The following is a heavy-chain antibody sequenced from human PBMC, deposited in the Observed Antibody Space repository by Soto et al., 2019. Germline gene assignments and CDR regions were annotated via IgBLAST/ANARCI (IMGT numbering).Heavy chain of an antibody. D-gene: IGHD3-22*01. CDR1: GFAFNNYA. J-gene: IGHJ4*02. Sequence: PGGSLRLSCAASGFAFNNYAMSWVRQAPGKGLKWVSGIIASGGATFYADSVKGRFTISRDNSRNTAYLHMNSLKTEDTAVYYCTSLYERPDYWGRGTLVTVSS. V-gene: IGHV3-23*01. CDR3: TSLYERPDY. CDR2: IIASGGAT.